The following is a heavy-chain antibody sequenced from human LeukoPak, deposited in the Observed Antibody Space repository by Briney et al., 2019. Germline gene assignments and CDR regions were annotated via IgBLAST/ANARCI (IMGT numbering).Heavy chain of an antibody. CDR3: ARGHRTTVVTPFDP. Sequence: PSQTLSLTCTVSGGSISSGSYYWSWIRQPAGKGLEWIGRIYTSGSTNYNPSLKSRVTISVDTSKNQFSLKLSSVTAADTAVYYCARGHRTTVVTPFDPWGQGTLVTVSS. V-gene: IGHV4-61*02. J-gene: IGHJ5*02. CDR1: GGSISSGSYY. CDR2: IYTSGST. D-gene: IGHD4-23*01.